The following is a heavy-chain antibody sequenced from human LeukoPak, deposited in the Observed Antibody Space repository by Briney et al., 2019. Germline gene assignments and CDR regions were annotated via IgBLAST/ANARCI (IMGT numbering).Heavy chain of an antibody. V-gene: IGHV3-7*01. J-gene: IGHJ4*02. CDR3: ARGGVSSSWYGLDY. Sequence: GGSLRLSCAASGFTFSTSWMTWVRQAPGKGLEWVASIKQDESEKYYVDSVKGRFTISRDNAKNSLYLQMNSLRAEDTAVYYCARGGVSSSWYGLDYWGQGTLVTVSS. CDR2: IKQDESEK. CDR1: GFTFSTSW. D-gene: IGHD6-13*01.